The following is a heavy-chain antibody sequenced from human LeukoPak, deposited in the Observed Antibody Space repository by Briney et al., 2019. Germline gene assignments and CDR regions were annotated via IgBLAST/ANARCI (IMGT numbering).Heavy chain of an antibody. CDR2: INYSGST. D-gene: IGHD4-23*01. V-gene: IGHV4-59*08. CDR3: ARHVPDYGGYTGAFDI. Sequence: SETLSLTCTVSGGTISSYYWSWIRQPPGKGLEWIGYINYSGSTNYNPSLKSRVTMSVVTSKNQFSLKLSSVTAADTAVYYCARHVPDYGGYTGAFDIWGQGTMVTVSS. CDR1: GGTISSYY. J-gene: IGHJ3*02.